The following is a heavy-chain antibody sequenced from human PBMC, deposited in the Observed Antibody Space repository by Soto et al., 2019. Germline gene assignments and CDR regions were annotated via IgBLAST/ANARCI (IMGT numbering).Heavy chain of an antibody. V-gene: IGHV1-69*06. CDR1: GGSFSSYA. Sequence: SVKVSCKASGGSFSSYAISWVRQATGRGLEWRGEIIPIFGTANYAQKFQGRVTITADKFTSTAYMELSGLRSEDAAVYDCAKEKSRYDRSGYYRPDYWGQGTLVTVSS. J-gene: IGHJ4*02. CDR2: IIPIFGTA. CDR3: AKEKSRYDRSGYYRPDY. D-gene: IGHD3-22*01.